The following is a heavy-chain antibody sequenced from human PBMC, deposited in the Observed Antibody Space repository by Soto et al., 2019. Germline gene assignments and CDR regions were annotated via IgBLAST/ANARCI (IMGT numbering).Heavy chain of an antibody. CDR3: AVYGDYSYGMDV. D-gene: IGHD2-8*01. CDR2: IWYDGSNK. Sequence: QVQLVESGGGVVQPGRSLRLSCAASGFTFSSYGMHWVRQAPGKGLEWVAVIWYDGSNKYYADSVKGRFTISRDNSKHTHYLKINSLRAEDTAVYYCAVYGDYSYGMDVWGQGTTVTVSS. V-gene: IGHV3-33*01. J-gene: IGHJ6*02. CDR1: GFTFSSYG.